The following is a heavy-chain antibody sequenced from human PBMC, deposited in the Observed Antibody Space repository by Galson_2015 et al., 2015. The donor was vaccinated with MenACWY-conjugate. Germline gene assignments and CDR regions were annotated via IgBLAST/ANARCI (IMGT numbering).Heavy chain of an antibody. CDR3: ARRGTYGDTPLYFQH. Sequence: SVKVSCKASGYTFTSYYMHWVRQAPGQGLEWMGVINPSGGSTSYAQKFQGRVTMTRDTSTSTVYMELSSLRSEDTAVYYCARRGTYGDTPLYFQHWGQGTLVTVSS. CDR2: INPSGGST. D-gene: IGHD4-17*01. CDR1: GYTFTSYY. J-gene: IGHJ1*01. V-gene: IGHV1-46*01.